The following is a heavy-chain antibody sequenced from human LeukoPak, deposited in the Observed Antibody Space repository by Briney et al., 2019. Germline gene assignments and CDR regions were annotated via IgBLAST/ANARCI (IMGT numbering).Heavy chain of an antibody. J-gene: IGHJ4*02. CDR1: RFTFSSYW. CDR2: ISGDGSST. D-gene: IGHD3-9*01. CDR3: ARASGAGYDY. V-gene: IGHV3-74*01. Sequence: GGSLRLSCAAPRFTFSSYWMHWVRQAPGKGLVWVSRISGDGSSTTYADSVKGRFTISRDNAKNTLYLQINSLRADDTAVYYCARASGAGYDYWGQGTLVTVSS.